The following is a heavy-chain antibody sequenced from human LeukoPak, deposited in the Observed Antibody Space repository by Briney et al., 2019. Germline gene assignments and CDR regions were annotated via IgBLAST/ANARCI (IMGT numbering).Heavy chain of an antibody. D-gene: IGHD3-22*01. Sequence: GASVKVSCKASGYTFTSYGICWVRQAPGQGLEWMGWIGAYNGNTNYAQKLQGRVAMTTDTSTSTAYMELRSLRSDDTAVYYCARREYYYDGSDAFDIWGQGTMVTVSS. CDR3: ARREYYYDGSDAFDI. CDR2: IGAYNGNT. V-gene: IGHV1-18*01. J-gene: IGHJ3*02. CDR1: GYTFTSYG.